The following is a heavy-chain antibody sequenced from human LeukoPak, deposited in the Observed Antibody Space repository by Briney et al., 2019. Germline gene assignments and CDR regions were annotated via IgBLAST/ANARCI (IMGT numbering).Heavy chain of an antibody. Sequence: GGSLRLSCAASGFTVSSNYMSWVRQAPGKGLEWVSVIYSGGSTYCADSVKGRFTISRDNFKNTLFLQMTSLRAEDTAVYYCARAKTWNYTPYYFDSWGQGTLVTVSS. CDR3: ARAKTWNYTPYYFDS. CDR2: IYSGGST. D-gene: IGHD1-7*01. CDR1: GFTVSSNY. V-gene: IGHV3-53*01. J-gene: IGHJ4*02.